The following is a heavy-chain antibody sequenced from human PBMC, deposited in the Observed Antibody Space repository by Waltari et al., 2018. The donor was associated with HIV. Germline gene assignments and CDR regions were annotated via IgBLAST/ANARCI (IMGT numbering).Heavy chain of an antibody. D-gene: IGHD3-22*01. CDR2: IRPGVGTT. V-gene: IGHV1-69*11. CDR3: AGRDGSGYRPFYFYAMDV. CDR1: RGASRIYV. J-gene: IGHJ6*02. Sequence: VQLVHSASEVKRPGSSVRCSCGTSRGASRIYVVNLVRQAPVAGLQWMGNIRPGVGTTNDAQEVRGRVSFTADESSNTVYMELTGLRIEDTALYYCAGRDGSGYRPFYFYAMDVWGRGTKVTVSS.